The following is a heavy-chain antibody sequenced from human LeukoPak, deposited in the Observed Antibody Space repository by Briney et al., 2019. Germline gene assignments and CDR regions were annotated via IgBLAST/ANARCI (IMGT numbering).Heavy chain of an antibody. CDR2: IRYDGSNK. Sequence: GGSLRLSCAASGFTFSSYGMHWVRQAPGKGLEWVAFIRYDGSNKYYADSVKGRLTISRDNSKNTLYLQMNSLRAEDTAVYYCAKVKAVTRGEFDYWGQGTLVTVSS. V-gene: IGHV3-30*02. CDR1: GFTFSSYG. D-gene: IGHD4-17*01. J-gene: IGHJ4*02. CDR3: AKVKAVTRGEFDY.